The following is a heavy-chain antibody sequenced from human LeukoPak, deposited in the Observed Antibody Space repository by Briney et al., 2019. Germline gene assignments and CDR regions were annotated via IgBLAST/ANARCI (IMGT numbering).Heavy chain of an antibody. V-gene: IGHV4-59*01. CDR2: IYYSGST. Sequence: MPSETLSLTCTVSGGSISSYYWSWIQQPPGKGLECIGRIYYSGSTNYNPSLKSRVTISVDTSKNQFSLKLSSVTAADTAVYYCARGDSVGGYYYYYMDVWGKGTTVTVSS. CDR3: ARGDSVGGYYYYYMDV. CDR1: GGSISSYY. D-gene: IGHD3-16*01. J-gene: IGHJ6*03.